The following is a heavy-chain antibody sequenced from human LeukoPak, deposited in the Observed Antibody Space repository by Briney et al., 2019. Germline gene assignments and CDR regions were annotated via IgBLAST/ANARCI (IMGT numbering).Heavy chain of an antibody. Sequence: ASVKVSCKVSGYTLTELSMHWVRQAPGKRLEWMGGFDPEDGETIYAQKFQGRVTMTEDTSTDTAYMELSSLRSEDTAVYYCATEVLDRRSFDYWGQGTLVTVSS. D-gene: IGHD5/OR15-5a*01. J-gene: IGHJ4*02. CDR3: ATEVLDRRSFDY. V-gene: IGHV1-24*01. CDR2: FDPEDGET. CDR1: GYTLTELS.